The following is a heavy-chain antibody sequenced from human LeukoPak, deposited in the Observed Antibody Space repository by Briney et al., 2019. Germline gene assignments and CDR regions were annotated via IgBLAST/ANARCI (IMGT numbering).Heavy chain of an antibody. J-gene: IGHJ4*02. D-gene: IGHD5-18*01. CDR2: TSSIGGST. CDR1: GFTLSNYA. Sequence: PGGSLRPSCAASGFTLSNYAMHWVRQAPGKGREYVSSTSSIGGSTDYASSVTGRFTTSRDNSKKPLYLQMGSLRAEDMAVYYCARKRGYSYALGDWGRGTLVTVSS. CDR3: ARKRGYSYALGD. V-gene: IGHV3-64*01.